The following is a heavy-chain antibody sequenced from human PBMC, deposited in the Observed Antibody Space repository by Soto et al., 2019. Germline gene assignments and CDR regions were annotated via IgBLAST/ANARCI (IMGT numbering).Heavy chain of an antibody. CDR1: GFTFSSYS. J-gene: IGHJ4*02. V-gene: IGHV3-48*01. Sequence: GGSLRLSCAASGFTFSSYSINWVRQAPGKGLEWVSYISSSSTIYYADSVKGRFTISRDNAKNSLYLQMNSLRAEDTAVYYCARDYSSYGPFDYWGQGTLVTVS. CDR2: ISSSSTI. D-gene: IGHD5-18*01. CDR3: ARDYSSYGPFDY.